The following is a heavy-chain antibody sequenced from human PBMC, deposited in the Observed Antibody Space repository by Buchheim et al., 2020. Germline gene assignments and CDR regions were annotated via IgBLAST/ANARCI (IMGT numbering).Heavy chain of an antibody. J-gene: IGHJ4*02. Sequence: EVQLVESGGGLVQPGRSLRLSCTTSGFTFGDYAMSWVRQAPGKGLEWVGFIRSKAYGGATEYAASVKGRFTISRDDSKSIAYLQMNSLKTEDTAVYYCTRFSSTWYPYYFDYWGQGTL. CDR3: TRFSSTWYPYYFDY. D-gene: IGHD6-13*01. CDR1: GFTFGDYA. CDR2: IRSKAYGGAT. V-gene: IGHV3-49*04.